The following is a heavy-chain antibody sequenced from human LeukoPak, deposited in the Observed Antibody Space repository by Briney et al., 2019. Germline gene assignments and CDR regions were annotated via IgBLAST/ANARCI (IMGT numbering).Heavy chain of an antibody. CDR2: ISSSGSTI. V-gene: IGHV3-11*01. CDR1: GFTFSDYY. J-gene: IGHJ5*02. CDR3: AKGYCSSTSCPQTGFDP. D-gene: IGHD2-2*01. Sequence: GGSLRLSCAASGFTFSDYYMSWIRQAPGKGLEWVSYISSSGSTIYYADSVKGRFTISRDNAKNSLYLQMNSLRAEDTALYYCAKGYCSSTSCPQTGFDPWGQGTLVTVSS.